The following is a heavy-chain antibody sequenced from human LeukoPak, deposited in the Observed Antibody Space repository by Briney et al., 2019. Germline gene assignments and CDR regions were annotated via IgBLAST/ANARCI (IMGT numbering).Heavy chain of an antibody. CDR3: ARVHFYYMDI. CDR2: MYIDGNR. D-gene: IGHD5/OR15-5a*01. CDR1: GFRISITD. J-gene: IGHJ6*03. Sequence: GGSLRLSCAVSGFRISITDMSWVRQAPGKGLQWVSMMYIDGNRYYADSVQGRFTISRDNSKNTLFLQMDSLRADDTAVYYCARVHFYYMDIWGKGTTVTISS. V-gene: IGHV3-53*01.